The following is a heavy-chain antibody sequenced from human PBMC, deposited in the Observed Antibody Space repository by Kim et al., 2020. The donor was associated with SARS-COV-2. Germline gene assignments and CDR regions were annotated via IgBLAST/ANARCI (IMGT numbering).Heavy chain of an antibody. CDR3: ASRWFTNAFDI. D-gene: IGHD3-10*01. Sequence: GESLKISCKVSGDSFTSSWIGWVRQMPGKGLEWMGLIYPGDSKTTYSPSFQGHVSISADKTINTAYLQWSSLKASDSAMYYCASRWFTNAFDIWGQGTLVIVSS. CDR2: IYPGDSKT. V-gene: IGHV5-51*01. J-gene: IGHJ3*02. CDR1: GDSFTSSW.